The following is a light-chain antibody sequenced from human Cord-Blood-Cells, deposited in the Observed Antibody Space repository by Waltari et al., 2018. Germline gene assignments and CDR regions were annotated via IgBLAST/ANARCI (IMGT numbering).Light chain of an antibody. CDR2: GAS. V-gene: IGKV3-20*01. CDR1: QSVSSSY. Sequence: EIVLTQSPGTLSLSPGERATLSCRASQSVSSSYLAWYQPKPGHAPRLLMYGASSRATGIPDRFSGSGSGTDFTLTISRLEPEDFAVYYCQQYGSSPQTFGGGTKVEIK. J-gene: IGKJ4*01. CDR3: QQYGSSPQT.